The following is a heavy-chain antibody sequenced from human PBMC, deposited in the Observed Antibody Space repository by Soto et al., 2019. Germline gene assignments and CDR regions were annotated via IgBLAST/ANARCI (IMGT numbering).Heavy chain of an antibody. V-gene: IGHV1-69*06. Sequence: QVYLVQSGAEVKKPGSSVKISCKASGGIFSSNTINWVRQAAGQGLEWMGGIIPLFGTANYAEKFQGRVTITAYKSPKTEYRELTSLRSEDTAVYYCASKAACGGDCYAFDSWGQGTLVTVSS. CDR2: IIPLFGTA. J-gene: IGHJ4*02. D-gene: IGHD2-21*02. CDR1: GGIFSSNT. CDR3: ASKAACGGDCYAFDS.